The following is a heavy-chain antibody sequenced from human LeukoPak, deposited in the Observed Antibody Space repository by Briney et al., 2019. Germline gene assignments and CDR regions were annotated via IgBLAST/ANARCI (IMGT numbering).Heavy chain of an antibody. CDR2: IYYSGST. V-gene: IGHV4-59*08. D-gene: IGHD3-10*01. CDR3: ARSGRGYYYYYYMDV. Sequence: SETLSLTCTVSGGSISSYYWSWIRQPPGKGLEWIGYIYYSGSTNYNPSLKSRVTISVDTSKNQFSLKLSSVTAADTAVYYCARSGRGYYYYYYMDVWGKGTTVTVSS. CDR1: GGSISSYY. J-gene: IGHJ6*03.